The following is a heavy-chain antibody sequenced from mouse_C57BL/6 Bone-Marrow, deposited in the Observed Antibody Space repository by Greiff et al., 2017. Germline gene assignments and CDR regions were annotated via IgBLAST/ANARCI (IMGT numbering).Heavy chain of an antibody. V-gene: IGHV1-39*01. Sequence: EVKLQESGPELVKPGASVKISCKASGYSFTDYNMNWVKQSNGKSLEWIGVINPNYGTTSYNQKFKGKATLTVDQSSSTAYMQLNSLTSEDSAVYYCARRGVITRKGYAMDYWGQGTSVTVSS. CDR3: ARRGVITRKGYAMDY. J-gene: IGHJ4*01. CDR2: INPNYGTT. CDR1: GYSFTDYN. D-gene: IGHD1-1*01.